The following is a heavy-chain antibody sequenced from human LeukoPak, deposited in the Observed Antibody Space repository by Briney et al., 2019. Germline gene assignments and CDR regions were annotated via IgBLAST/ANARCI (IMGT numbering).Heavy chain of an antibody. Sequence: SETLSLTCTVSGVSISSYYWSWIRQPPGKGLEWIGYIYYSGSTNYNPSLKSRVAISVDTSKNQFSLKLSSVTAADTAVYYCARDRGRNYDILAGNGMDVWGQGTTVTVSS. CDR2: IYYSGST. V-gene: IGHV4-59*01. D-gene: IGHD3-9*01. J-gene: IGHJ6*02. CDR3: ARDRGRNYDILAGNGMDV. CDR1: GVSISSYY.